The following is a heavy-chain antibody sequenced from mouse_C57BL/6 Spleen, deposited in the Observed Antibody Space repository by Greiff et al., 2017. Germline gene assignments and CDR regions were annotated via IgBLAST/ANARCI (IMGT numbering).Heavy chain of an antibody. D-gene: IGHD2-4*01. Sequence: VQLKESGPELVKPGASVKIPCKASGYTFTDYNMDWVKQSHGKSLEWIGDITPNNGGTIYNQKFKGKATLTVDKSSSPAYMELRSLTSEDTAVYYCARGGLDYAMDYWGQGTSVTVSS. CDR2: ITPNNGGT. CDR1: GYTFTDYN. CDR3: ARGGLDYAMDY. V-gene: IGHV1-18*01. J-gene: IGHJ4*01.